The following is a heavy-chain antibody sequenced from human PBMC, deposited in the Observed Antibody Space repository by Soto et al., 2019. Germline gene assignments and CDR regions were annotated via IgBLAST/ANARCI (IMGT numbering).Heavy chain of an antibody. CDR1: GYSFTSYW. J-gene: IGHJ6*02. V-gene: IGHV5-51*01. CDR3: ARHGSGTPDYYGMDV. Sequence: GESLKISCKGSGYSFTSYWIGWVRQMPGKGLEWMWIIYPCDSDTRYSPSFQGQVTISADKSISTAYLQWSSLKASDTAMYYCARHGSGTPDYYGMDVWGQGTTVTVSS. D-gene: IGHD6-25*01. CDR2: IYPCDSDT.